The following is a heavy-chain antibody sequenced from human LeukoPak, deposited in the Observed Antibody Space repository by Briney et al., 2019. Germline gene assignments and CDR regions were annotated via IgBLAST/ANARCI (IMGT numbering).Heavy chain of an antibody. V-gene: IGHV4-31*03. CDR2: IYYSGST. J-gene: IGHJ4*02. Sequence: SQTLSLTCTVSGYSISSGGYSWSWFRQHPGKGLEWIVYIYYSGSTYYNPSLKSRVTISVDTSKNQFSLKLSSVTAADTAVYYCARAHPYDFWSGPDQYYFDYWGQGTLVTVSS. CDR1: GYSISSGGYS. CDR3: ARAHPYDFWSGPDQYYFDY. D-gene: IGHD3-3*01.